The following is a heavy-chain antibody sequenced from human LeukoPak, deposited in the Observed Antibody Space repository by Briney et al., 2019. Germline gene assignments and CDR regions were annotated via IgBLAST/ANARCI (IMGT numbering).Heavy chain of an antibody. J-gene: IGHJ4*02. CDR2: ISYDGSNK. Sequence: PGGSLRLSCAASGFTFSSYAMHWVRQAPGKGLEWVAVISYDGSNKYYADSVKGRFTISRDNAGNTLYVEMKNLRAEDTAVYYCARAASAYSSDYYFDYWGQGTLVTVSS. D-gene: IGHD5-18*01. CDR3: ARAASAYSSDYYFDY. V-gene: IGHV3-30-3*01. CDR1: GFTFSSYA.